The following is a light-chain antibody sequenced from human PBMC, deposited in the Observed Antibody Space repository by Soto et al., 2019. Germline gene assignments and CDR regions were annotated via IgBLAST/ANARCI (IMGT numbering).Light chain of an antibody. CDR1: QSINSY. V-gene: IGKV1-39*01. CDR2: AAS. Sequence: DIQMTQSPSSQSASVGDRVTITCRASQSINSYLNWYQQKPGKAPKLLIYAASSLQSGVPSRFSGSGSETDFPLTSSSLQHDDFATYYCQQNFSTHRTFGQGTRVEI. CDR3: QQNFSTHRT. J-gene: IGKJ1*01.